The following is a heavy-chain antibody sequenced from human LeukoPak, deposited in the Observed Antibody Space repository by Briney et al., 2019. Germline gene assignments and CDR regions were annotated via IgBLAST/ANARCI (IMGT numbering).Heavy chain of an antibody. CDR1: GFTFSSYW. Sequence: GGSLRLSCAASGFTFSSYWMHWVRQTPGKGLVWVSHINTDGTYTTHADSVKGRFTISRDNAKNTLYLQMNSLRAEDTAVYYCARGGCRRTSCYILDYWGQGTLVTVSS. D-gene: IGHD2-2*02. J-gene: IGHJ4*02. CDR2: INTDGTYT. CDR3: ARGGCRRTSCYILDY. V-gene: IGHV3-74*01.